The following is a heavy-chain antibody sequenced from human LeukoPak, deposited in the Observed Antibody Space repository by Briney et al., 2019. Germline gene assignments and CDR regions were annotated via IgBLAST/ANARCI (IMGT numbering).Heavy chain of an antibody. D-gene: IGHD6-25*01. Sequence: GGSLRLSCAASGFTFSTYEMNWIRQAPGKGLEWLSYISSSGSTIYYADSVQGRFTISRDNAKNSLSLQMNSLRADDTAVYYCARGGRRWFDPWGQGTLVTVSS. V-gene: IGHV3-48*03. CDR3: ARGGRRWFDP. CDR1: GFTFSTYE. CDR2: ISSSGSTI. J-gene: IGHJ5*02.